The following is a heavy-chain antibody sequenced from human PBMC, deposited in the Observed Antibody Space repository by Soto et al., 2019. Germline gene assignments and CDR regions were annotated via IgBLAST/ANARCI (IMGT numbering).Heavy chain of an antibody. J-gene: IGHJ5*02. Sequence: QVQLQESGPGLVRPSETLSLTCTVSGGSVSSHYWSWIRQPPGKGLEWIGYIYYTGSTYYNPSLKSRVTMSLDTSRNKLLLQLNSVTAADTAVYYCARESAGSGKKSWFDPWGQGTLVTVSS. CDR2: IYYTGST. V-gene: IGHV4-59*02. CDR1: GGSVSSHY. CDR3: ARESAGSGKKSWFDP. D-gene: IGHD3-10*01.